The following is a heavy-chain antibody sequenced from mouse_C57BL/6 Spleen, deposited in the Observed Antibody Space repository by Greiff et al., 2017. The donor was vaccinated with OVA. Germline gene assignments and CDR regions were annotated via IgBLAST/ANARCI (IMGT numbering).Heavy chain of an antibody. CDR3: ARWDDGYPFAY. Sequence: QVHVKQPGAELVRPGSSVKLSCKASGYTFTSYWMDWVKQRPGQGLEWIGNIYPSDSETHYNQKFKDKATLTVDKSSSTAYMQLSSLTSEDSAVYYCARWDDGYPFAYWGQGTLVTVSA. D-gene: IGHD2-3*01. CDR1: GYTFTSYW. J-gene: IGHJ3*01. CDR2: IYPSDSET. V-gene: IGHV1-61*01.